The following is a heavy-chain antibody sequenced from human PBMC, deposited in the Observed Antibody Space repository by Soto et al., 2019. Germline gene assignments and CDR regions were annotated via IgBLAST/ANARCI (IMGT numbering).Heavy chain of an antibody. CDR3: ARRNYYGSGSYPFDF. V-gene: IGHV4-61*01. CDR1: GGSVSSGSYY. CDR2: IYDGGST. Sequence: LSLTCTVSGGSVSSGSYYWSWIRQPPGKGLERIGYIYDGGSTNYNPSLKSRVTISVDTSKNQVSLRLSSVTAADTAVYYCARRNYYGSGSYPFDFWGQGTLVTVSS. D-gene: IGHD3-10*01. J-gene: IGHJ4*02.